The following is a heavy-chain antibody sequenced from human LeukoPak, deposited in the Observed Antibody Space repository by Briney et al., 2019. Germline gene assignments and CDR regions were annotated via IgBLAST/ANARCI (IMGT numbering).Heavy chain of an antibody. V-gene: IGHV4-34*01. CDR3: ARLQRGLGYCSGGSCYSYYYYYYMDV. D-gene: IGHD2-15*01. Sequence: SETLSLTCAVYGGSFSGYYWSWIRQPPGKGLEWIGEINHSGSTNYNPSLKSRVTISVDTSKNQFSLKLSSVTAADTAVYYCARLQRGLGYCSGGSCYSYYYYYYMDVWGKGTTVTISS. CDR2: INHSGST. CDR1: GGSFSGYY. J-gene: IGHJ6*03.